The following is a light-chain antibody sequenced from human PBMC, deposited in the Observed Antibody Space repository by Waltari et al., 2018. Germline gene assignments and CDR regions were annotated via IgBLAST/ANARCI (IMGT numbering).Light chain of an antibody. Sequence: DIVMTQSPDSLAVSLVERATINCKSSQTVLYSSNNKNYLAWYQQKPGQPPKLLIYWASPREAGVPDRCSGSGSGTDFTLTISSLRAEDVAVYYCQQYWSTPWTFGRGTKVEIK. CDR2: WAS. CDR3: QQYWSTPWT. V-gene: IGKV4-1*01. J-gene: IGKJ1*01. CDR1: QTVLYSSNNKNY.